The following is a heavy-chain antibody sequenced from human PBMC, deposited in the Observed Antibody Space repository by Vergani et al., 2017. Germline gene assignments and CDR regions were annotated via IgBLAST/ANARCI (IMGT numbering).Heavy chain of an antibody. D-gene: IGHD2-2*01. Sequence: EVQLLESGGGLVQPGGSLRLSCAASGFTFSSYAMSWVRQAPGKGLEWVSTISGSGGSTYYADSVKGRFTISRDNAKNTLYLQMNSLRAEDTAVYFCAKRPAAGIDSWGQGTLVTVSS. J-gene: IGHJ4*02. V-gene: IGHV3-23*01. CDR1: GFTFSSYA. CDR3: AKRPAAGIDS. CDR2: ISGSGGST.